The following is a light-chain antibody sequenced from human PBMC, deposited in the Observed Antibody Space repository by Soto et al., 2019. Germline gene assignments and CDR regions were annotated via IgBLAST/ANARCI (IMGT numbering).Light chain of an antibody. CDR3: QRRSNWPLIFT. V-gene: IGKV1-27*01. J-gene: IGKJ3*01. CDR1: QVIGNY. CDR2: AAS. Sequence: DIQMTLAPSSLSASVEDGVTITCRAIQVIGNYLASYQQRPGKVPKLLIYAASTLQSGVPSRFSGSGSGPDFTLTISSLQPEDFAVYYCQRRSNWPLIFTFGAGTKVDIK.